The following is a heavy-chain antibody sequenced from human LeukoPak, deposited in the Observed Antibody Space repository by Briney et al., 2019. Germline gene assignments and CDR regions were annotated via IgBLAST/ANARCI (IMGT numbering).Heavy chain of an antibody. V-gene: IGHV4-59*08. D-gene: IGHD1-14*01. CDR2: IYYSGST. CDR3: ARPRTTGHAFDI. CDR1: GGSISSYY. Sequence: NPSETLSLTCTVSGGSISSYYWSWIRQPPGKGLEWIGYIYYSGSTNYNPSLKSRVTISVDTSKSQFSLKLSSVTAADTAVYYCARPRTTGHAFDIWGQGTMVTVSS. J-gene: IGHJ3*02.